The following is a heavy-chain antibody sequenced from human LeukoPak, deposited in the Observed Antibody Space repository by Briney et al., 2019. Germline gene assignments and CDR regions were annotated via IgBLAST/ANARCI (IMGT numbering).Heavy chain of an antibody. CDR1: GFTFSSYA. J-gene: IGHJ4*02. V-gene: IGHV3-30-3*01. CDR2: ISYDGSNK. CDR3: AREARGGNFDY. D-gene: IGHD2-15*01. Sequence: RSLRLSCAASGFTFSSYAMHWVRQAPGKGLEWVAVISYDGSNKYYADSVKGRFTISRDNSKNTLYLQMNSLRAEDTAVYYCAREARGGNFDYWGQGTLVTVSS.